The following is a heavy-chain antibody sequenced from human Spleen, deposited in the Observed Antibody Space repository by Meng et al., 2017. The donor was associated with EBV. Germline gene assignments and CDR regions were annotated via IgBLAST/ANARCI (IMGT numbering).Heavy chain of an antibody. J-gene: IGHJ4*02. V-gene: IGHV4-34*01. D-gene: IGHD3-16*01. Sequence: QGRLKHGGEGTWKPSETLALTCAVYGGAFSDDYWSWIRQPPGKGLEWIGEIDHRGSPNYNPSLMSRVTISLDTSRNHFSLELTSVTDADTAVYYCARGDDYRYAYWGQGTLVTVSS. CDR3: ARGDDYRYAY. CDR1: GGAFSDDY. CDR2: IDHRGSP.